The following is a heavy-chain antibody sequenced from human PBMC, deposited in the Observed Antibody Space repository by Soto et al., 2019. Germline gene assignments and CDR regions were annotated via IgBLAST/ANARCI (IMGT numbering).Heavy chain of an antibody. CDR1: GYTFTSYG. CDR3: ARDYSSWFDP. Sequence: QVQLVQSGAEVKKPGASVKVSCKASGYTFTSYGISWVRQAPGQGLEWMGWISAYNGNTNYAQKLQGRVTMTTDRSTSTDDMELSSLGLDATAVYSGARDYSSWFDPGGQGTLVTASS. D-gene: IGHD2-15*01. V-gene: IGHV1-18*01. CDR2: ISAYNGNT. J-gene: IGHJ5*02.